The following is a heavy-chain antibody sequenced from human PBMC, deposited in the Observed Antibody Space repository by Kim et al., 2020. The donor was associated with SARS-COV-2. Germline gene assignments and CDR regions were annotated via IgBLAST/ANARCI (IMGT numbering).Heavy chain of an antibody. CDR3: TRHQTYDSSGYTQEDAFDI. Sequence: SRVTITVDTSKNQFSLKLSSVTAADTAVYYCTRHQTYDSSGYTQEDAFDIWGQGTMVTVSS. J-gene: IGHJ3*02. D-gene: IGHD3-22*01. V-gene: IGHV4-39*01.